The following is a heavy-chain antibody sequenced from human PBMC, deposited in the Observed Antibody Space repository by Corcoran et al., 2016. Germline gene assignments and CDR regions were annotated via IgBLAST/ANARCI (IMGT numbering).Heavy chain of an antibody. Sequence: QLQLQESGPGLVKPSETLSLTCTVSGGSISSSSYYWGWIRQPPGKGLEWIGSIYYSGSTYYNPSLKSRVTISVDTSKNQFSLKLSSVTAADTAVYYCARNRYYYDSSGYPNWFDPWGQGTLVTVSS. CDR2: IYYSGST. J-gene: IGHJ5*02. D-gene: IGHD3-22*01. V-gene: IGHV4-39*01. CDR3: ARNRYYYDSSGYPNWFDP. CDR1: GGSISSSSYY.